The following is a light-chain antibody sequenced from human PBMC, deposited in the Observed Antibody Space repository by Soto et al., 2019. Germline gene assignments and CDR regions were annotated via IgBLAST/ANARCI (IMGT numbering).Light chain of an antibody. V-gene: IGKV3-11*01. CDR1: QSVSNY. Sequence: EIVLTQSPATLSLSPGERATLSFSTSQSVSNYLALYQQKPGQAPRLLIYDASNRATGIPARFSGSGSETDFTLTISRVEPEDFAMYYCQHYQSQPITFGRGTRLEI. CDR3: QHYQSQPIT. CDR2: DAS. J-gene: IGKJ5*01.